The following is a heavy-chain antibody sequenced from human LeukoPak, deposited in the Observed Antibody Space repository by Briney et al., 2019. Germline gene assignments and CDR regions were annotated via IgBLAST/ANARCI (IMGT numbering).Heavy chain of an antibody. Sequence: GSLRLSCAASGFTFSSYGMHWVRQAPGKGLEWVAVIWYDGSNKYYADSVKGRFTISRDNSKNTLYLQMNSLRAEDTAVYYCARGESYSPFDYWGQGTLVTVSS. D-gene: IGHD1-26*01. V-gene: IGHV3-33*01. CDR2: IWYDGSNK. CDR3: ARGESYSPFDY. J-gene: IGHJ4*02. CDR1: GFTFSSYG.